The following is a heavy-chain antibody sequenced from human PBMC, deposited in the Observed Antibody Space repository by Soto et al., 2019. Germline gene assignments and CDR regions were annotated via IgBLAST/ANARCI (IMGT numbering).Heavy chain of an antibody. Sequence: SETLSLTCTVSGGSISSYYWSWIRQPPGKGLEWIGYIYYSGGTNYNPSLKSRVTMSVDTSKNQFSLKLSSVTAADTAVYYCARLVAGTGAGAFDIWGQGTMVTVSS. CDR1: GGSISSYY. CDR2: IYYSGGT. D-gene: IGHD6-19*01. V-gene: IGHV4-59*01. J-gene: IGHJ3*02. CDR3: ARLVAGTGAGAFDI.